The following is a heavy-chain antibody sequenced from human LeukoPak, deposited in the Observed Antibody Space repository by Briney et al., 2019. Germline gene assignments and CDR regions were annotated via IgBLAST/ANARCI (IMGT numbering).Heavy chain of an antibody. CDR3: ARGRYYYYMDV. V-gene: IGHV3-21*01. CDR1: GFTVRNNY. J-gene: IGHJ6*03. Sequence: GGSLRLSCAASGFTVRNNYMTWVRQAPGKGLEWVSSISSSGSYIYYADSVKGRFTISRDNAKNSLYLQMNSLRAEDTAVYYCARGRYYYYMDVWGKGTTVTVSS. CDR2: ISSSGSYI.